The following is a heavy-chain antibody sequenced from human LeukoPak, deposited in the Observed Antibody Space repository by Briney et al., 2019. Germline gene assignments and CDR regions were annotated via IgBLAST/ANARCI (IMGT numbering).Heavy chain of an antibody. V-gene: IGHV3-74*01. CDR3: AREARVGGALQY. J-gene: IGHJ4*02. CDR2: INTDGTFI. Sequence: GGSPRLSCAASGFTFSDYWMHWVRPDPGKGLVWVSRINTDGTFIRHADSVQGRFTISRDAAKNTLFLQMNSLRAEDTAVYYCAREARVGGALQYWGQGVLVTVSA. D-gene: IGHD1-26*01. CDR1: GFTFSDYW.